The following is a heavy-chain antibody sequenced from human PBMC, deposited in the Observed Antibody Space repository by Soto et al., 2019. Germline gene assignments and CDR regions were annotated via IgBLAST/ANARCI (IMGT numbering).Heavy chain of an antibody. J-gene: IGHJ4*02. D-gene: IGHD3-10*01. CDR3: ARSPSMVPFDY. V-gene: IGHV1-3*01. Sequence: ASVKVSCKASGYTFTSYAMHWVRQAPGQRLEWMGWINAGNGNTKYSQKFQGRVTITRDTSASTAYMELSSLRSEDTAVFYCARSPSMVPFDYWGQGTRVTVSS. CDR1: GYTFTSYA. CDR2: INAGNGNT.